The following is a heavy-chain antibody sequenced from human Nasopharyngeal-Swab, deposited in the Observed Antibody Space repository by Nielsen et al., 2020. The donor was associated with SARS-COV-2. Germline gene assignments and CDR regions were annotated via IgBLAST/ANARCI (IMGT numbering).Heavy chain of an antibody. Sequence: SEPLSLTCTASGGSIISYYWSWIRQPPGKGLEWIGYIYYSGSTNYNPSLKSRVTISVDTSKNQFSLKLSSVTAADTAVYYCASLLRSYCSGGSCYPNGMDVWGQGTTVTVSS. CDR2: IYYSGST. V-gene: IGHV4-59*01. CDR3: ASLLRSYCSGGSCYPNGMDV. D-gene: IGHD2-15*01. CDR1: GGSIISYY. J-gene: IGHJ6*02.